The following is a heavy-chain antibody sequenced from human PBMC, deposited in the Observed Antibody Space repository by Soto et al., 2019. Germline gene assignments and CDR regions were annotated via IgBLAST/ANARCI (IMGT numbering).Heavy chain of an antibody. D-gene: IGHD7-27*01. CDR1: GFTVSSNY. V-gene: IGHV3-53*04. CDR2: IYSGGST. J-gene: IGHJ6*02. Sequence: GESLKISCAASGFTVSSNYMSWVRQAPGKGLEWVSVIYSGGSTYYADSVKGRFTISRHNSKNTLYLQMNSLRAEDTAVYYCARELGYYYYGMDVWGQGTTVTVSS. CDR3: ARELGYYYYGMDV.